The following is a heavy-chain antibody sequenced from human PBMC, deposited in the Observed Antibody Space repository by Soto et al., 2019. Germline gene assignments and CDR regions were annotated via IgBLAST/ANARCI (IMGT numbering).Heavy chain of an antibody. CDR3: ERGPDAYDSIGYPVQGFDP. J-gene: IGHJ5*02. Sequence: SQTLSLTCAISADSLSSNSAAWNSIRQSPAIGLQCLGRTYYRSKWYNDYAVSVKSRITINPDTSKKQFSLQLNSVTPEDTTVYYCERGPDAYDSIGYPVQGFDPWGQGTLVTISS. CDR2: TYYRSKWYN. CDR1: ADSLSSNSAA. D-gene: IGHD3-22*01. V-gene: IGHV6-1*01.